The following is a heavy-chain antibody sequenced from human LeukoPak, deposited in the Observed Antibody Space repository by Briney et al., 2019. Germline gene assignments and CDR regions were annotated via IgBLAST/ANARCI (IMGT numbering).Heavy chain of an antibody. J-gene: IGHJ4*02. CDR2: INHSGST. CDR3: ALGDSSGYYYYFDY. D-gene: IGHD3-22*01. Sequence: SETLSLTCAVYGGSFSGYYWSWIRQPPGKGLEWIGEINHSGSTNYNASLKSRVTISVDTSKNQFSLKLSSVTAADTAVYYCALGDSSGYYYYFDYWGQGTLVTVPS. CDR1: GGSFSGYY. V-gene: IGHV4-34*01.